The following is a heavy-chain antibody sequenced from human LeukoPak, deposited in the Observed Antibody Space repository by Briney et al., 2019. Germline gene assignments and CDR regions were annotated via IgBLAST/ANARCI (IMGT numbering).Heavy chain of an antibody. Sequence: AAVKVSCRASGYTFTIYGISWGREAPGQGLEWMGWISPYIGGTNSAQNLQGRVTMTTDTSTSTAYMELRSRRSDDTAVYYCARDVKYQLLHWFDNWGQGTLVTVSS. V-gene: IGHV1-18*01. CDR2: ISPYIGGT. CDR3: ARDVKYQLLHWFDN. J-gene: IGHJ4*02. CDR1: GYTFTIYG. D-gene: IGHD2-2*01.